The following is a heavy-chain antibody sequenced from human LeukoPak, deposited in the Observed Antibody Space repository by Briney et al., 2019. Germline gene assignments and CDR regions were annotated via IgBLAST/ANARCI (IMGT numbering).Heavy chain of an antibody. CDR2: IYHDETT. CDR1: GGSISSGDYY. J-gene: IGHJ3*02. D-gene: IGHD3-10*01. V-gene: IGHV4-30-4*01. CDR3: ARADTSGTDSSDAFDI. Sequence: PSQTLSLTCTVSGGSISSGDYYWSWVRQPPGKGLEWIGEIYHDETTNYNPSLKSRVTISVDKSKNHFSLKLSAVTAADTAVYYCARADTSGTDSSDAFDIWGQGTVVTVSS.